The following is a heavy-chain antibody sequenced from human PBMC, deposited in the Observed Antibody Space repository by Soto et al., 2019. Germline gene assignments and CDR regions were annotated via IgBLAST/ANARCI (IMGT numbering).Heavy chain of an antibody. CDR3: ARDCAPINYYDPGGPSRRDTKGYGRDV. D-gene: IGHD3-22*01. Sequence: SETLSLTCTVSYGSISNYYWSWVRQPAGKGLEWIGRIYSSGSTDYTPSLRGRVTMSVDTSKNRFSLRLSYVTAADTAVYWCARDCAPINYYDPGGPSRRDTKGYGRDVWGQGTTVTASS. CDR2: IYSSGST. CDR1: YGSISNYY. J-gene: IGHJ6*02. V-gene: IGHV4-4*07.